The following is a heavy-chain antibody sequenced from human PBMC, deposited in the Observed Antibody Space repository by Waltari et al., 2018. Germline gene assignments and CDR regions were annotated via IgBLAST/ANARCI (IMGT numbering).Heavy chain of an antibody. D-gene: IGHD6-19*01. Sequence: QVQLQQWGAGLLKPSETLSLTCAVYGGSFSGYYWSWIRQPPGKGLEWIGEINHSGSTNYNPSLKSRVTISVDTSKNQFSRKLSSVTAADTAVYYCARGQYSSGWYYFDYWGQGTLVTVSS. J-gene: IGHJ4*02. CDR1: GGSFSGYY. V-gene: IGHV4-34*01. CDR2: INHSGST. CDR3: ARGQYSSGWYYFDY.